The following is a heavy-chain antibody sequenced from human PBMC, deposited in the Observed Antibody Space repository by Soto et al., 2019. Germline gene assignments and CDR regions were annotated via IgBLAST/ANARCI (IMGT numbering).Heavy chain of an antibody. CDR1: GYSFTTYG. CDR2: ISDYNGNT. V-gene: IGHV1-18*01. J-gene: IGHJ6*02. D-gene: IGHD3-10*01. CDR3: AREGYYSGSGSYSPPRYYGMDV. Sequence: ASVKVSCKASGYSFTTYGISWVRQAHGQGLEWMGWISDYNGNTNYEKKFQGRVTMTTDTSTRTAYMELKSLRSDDTAVYYCAREGYYSGSGSYSPPRYYGMDVWG.